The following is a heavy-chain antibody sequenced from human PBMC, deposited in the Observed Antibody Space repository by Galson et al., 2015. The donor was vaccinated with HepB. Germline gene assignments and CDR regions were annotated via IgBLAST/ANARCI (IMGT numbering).Heavy chain of an antibody. J-gene: IGHJ6*02. CDR2: INPNSGGT. D-gene: IGHD6-13*01. Sequence: SVKVSCKASGYTFTSYYMHWVRQAPGQGLEWMGWINPNSGGTNYAQKFQGWVTMTRDTSTSTAYMELSRLRSDDTAVYYCARDRIKQLDPYYYYGMDVWGQGTTVTISS. CDR1: GYTFTSYY. V-gene: IGHV1-2*04. CDR3: ARDRIKQLDPYYYYGMDV.